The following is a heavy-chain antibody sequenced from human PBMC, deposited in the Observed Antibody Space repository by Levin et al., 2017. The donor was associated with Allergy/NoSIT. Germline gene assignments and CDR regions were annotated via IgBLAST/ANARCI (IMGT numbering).Heavy chain of an antibody. CDR3: ARGPHTLYFDWSNLPWANIDY. J-gene: IGHJ4*02. V-gene: IGHV3-74*01. D-gene: IGHD3-9*01. CDR1: GFTFSSYW. CDR2: INSDGSST. Sequence: PGGSLRLSCAASGFTFSSYWMHWVRQAPGKGLVWVSRINSDGSSTSYADSVKGRFTISRDNAKNTLYLQMNSLRAEDTAVYYCARGPHTLYFDWSNLPWANIDYWGQGTLVTVSS.